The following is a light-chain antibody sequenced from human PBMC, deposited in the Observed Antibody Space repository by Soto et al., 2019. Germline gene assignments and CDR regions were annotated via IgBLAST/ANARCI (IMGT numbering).Light chain of an antibody. CDR1: SSDVGGYSY. CDR2: EVS. V-gene: IGLV2-14*01. CDR3: SSYTSGTTLSV. Sequence: QSVLTQPASVSGSPGQSITISCTGTSSDVGGYSYVSWYQQHPGKAPKLMIYEVSNRPSGVSNRFSGSKSGNTASLTISGLQAEDEGDYYCSSYTSGTTLSVFGAGTKGTAL. J-gene: IGLJ1*01.